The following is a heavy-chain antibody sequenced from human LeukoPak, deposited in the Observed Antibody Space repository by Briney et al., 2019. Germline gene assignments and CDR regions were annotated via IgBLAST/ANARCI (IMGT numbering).Heavy chain of an antibody. CDR1: GFTFDDYG. J-gene: IGHJ6*03. Sequence: GGSLRLSCAASGFTFDDYGVSWVRQAPGKGLEWVSGINWNGGSTGYADSVKGRFTISRDNAKNSLYLQMNSLRAEDTALYHCARGGSSWYYYYMDVWGKGTTVTVSS. CDR3: ARGGSSWYYYYMDV. D-gene: IGHD6-13*01. V-gene: IGHV3-20*01. CDR2: INWNGGST.